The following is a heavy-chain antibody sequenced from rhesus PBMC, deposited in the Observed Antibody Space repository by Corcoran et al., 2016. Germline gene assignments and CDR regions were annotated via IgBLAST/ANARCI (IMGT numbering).Heavy chain of an antibody. CDR3: ARGAVAANYFDY. CDR1: GGSISGYYL. J-gene: IGHJ4*01. D-gene: IGHD4-29*01. Sequence: QVQLQESGPGVVKPSETLSLTCAVSGGSISGYYLWSWIRQPPGKGLEWIGYIEVVCWVTSYTPSFKSRVIISIDTSKNQFSLKLSSVTAADTAVYYCARGAVAANYFDYWGQGVLVTVSS. V-gene: IGHV4-106*01. CDR2: IEVVCWVT.